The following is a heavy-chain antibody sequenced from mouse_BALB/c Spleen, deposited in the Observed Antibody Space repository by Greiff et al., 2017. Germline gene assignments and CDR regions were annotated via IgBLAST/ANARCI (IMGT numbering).Heavy chain of an antibody. V-gene: IGHV2-6-7*01. CDR2: IWGDGST. D-gene: IGHD1-1*01. J-gene: IGHJ4*01. Sequence: VQLQESGPGLVAPSQSLSITCTVSGFSLTGYGVNWVRQPPGKGLEWLGMIWGDGSTDYNSALKSRLSISKDNSKSQVFLKMNSLQTDDTARYYCARDHYYGSYYYAMDYWGQGTSVTVSS. CDR1: GFSLTGYG. CDR3: ARDHYYGSYYYAMDY.